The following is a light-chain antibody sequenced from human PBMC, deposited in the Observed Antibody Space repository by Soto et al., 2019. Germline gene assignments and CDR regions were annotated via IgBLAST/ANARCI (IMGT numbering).Light chain of an antibody. CDR3: QQRSNWPPFT. V-gene: IGKV3-11*01. J-gene: IGKJ3*01. CDR1: QSVSSY. CDR2: DAF. Sequence: EIVLTQSPATLSLSPGERATLSCGASQSVSSYLAWYQQKPGQAPRLLIYDAFKRATGTPARFSGSGSGTDFTLTISSLEPEDFAVYYCQQRSNWPPFTFGPGTKVDIK.